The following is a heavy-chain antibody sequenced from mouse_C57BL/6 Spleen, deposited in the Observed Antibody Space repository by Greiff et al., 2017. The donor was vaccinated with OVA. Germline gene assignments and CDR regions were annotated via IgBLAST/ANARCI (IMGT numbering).Heavy chain of an antibody. Sequence: VQLQQPGPDLVKPGASVKLSCKASGYTFTSYWMHWVKQRPGQGLEWIGNINPSNGGNNYNEKFTSKATLTVDKSSSTAYMQLSSLTSEDSAVYYCATRSSYVYVDVWGTGTTVTVSS. V-gene: IGHV1-53*01. J-gene: IGHJ1*03. CDR3: ATRSSYVYVDV. CDR2: INPSNGGN. D-gene: IGHD1-1*01. CDR1: GYTFTSYW.